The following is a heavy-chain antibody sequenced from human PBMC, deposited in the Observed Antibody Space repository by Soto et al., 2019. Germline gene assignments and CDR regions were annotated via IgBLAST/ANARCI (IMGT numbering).Heavy chain of an antibody. CDR1: GFTFSSYA. D-gene: IGHD3-10*01. CDR2: ISYDGSNK. CDR3: ARDPTSSSGSPSYYFDY. Sequence: GGSLRLSCAASGFTFSSYAMHWVRQAPGKGLEWVAVISYDGSNKYYADSVKGRFTISRDNSKNTLYLQMNSLRAEDTAVYYCARDPTSSSGSPSYYFDYWGQGTLVTVSS. J-gene: IGHJ4*02. V-gene: IGHV3-30-3*01.